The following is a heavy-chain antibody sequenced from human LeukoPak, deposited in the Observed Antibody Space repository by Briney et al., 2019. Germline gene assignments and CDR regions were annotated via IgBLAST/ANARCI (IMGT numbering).Heavy chain of an antibody. CDR3: AKDPYASSGYYFPGAFDI. V-gene: IGHV3-30*18. J-gene: IGHJ3*02. D-gene: IGHD3-22*01. CDR1: GFTFSSYG. CDR2: ISYDGSNK. Sequence: PGGSLRLSCAASGFTFSSYGMHWVRQAPRKGLERVAVISYDGSNKYYADSVKGRFTISRDNSKNTLYLQMNRLRAEDPAVYYCAKDPYASSGYYFPGAFDIWGQGTMVTVSS.